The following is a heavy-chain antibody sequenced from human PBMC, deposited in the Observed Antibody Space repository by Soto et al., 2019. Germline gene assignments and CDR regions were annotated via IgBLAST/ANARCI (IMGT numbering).Heavy chain of an antibody. Sequence: QVQLVESGGGVVQPGRSLRLSCAASGFTFSSYGMHWVRQAPGKGLEWVAVISYDGSNKYYADSVKGRFTISRDNSKNTLYLQMNSLRAEDTAVYYCAKAGYDYSDYFDYWGQGTLVTVSS. D-gene: IGHD5-12*01. CDR2: ISYDGSNK. CDR3: AKAGYDYSDYFDY. J-gene: IGHJ4*02. V-gene: IGHV3-30*18. CDR1: GFTFSSYG.